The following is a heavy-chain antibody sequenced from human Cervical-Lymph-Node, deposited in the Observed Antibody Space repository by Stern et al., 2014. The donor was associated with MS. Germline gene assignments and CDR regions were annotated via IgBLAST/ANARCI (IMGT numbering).Heavy chain of an antibody. CDR3: ARAEDCGGNCYPPRSFDY. Sequence: QVQLQESGPGLVKPSETLSLTCTVSGGSIGSYYWSWIRQPPGKGLEWIGYIYYIGSTNYNPSLKSRVTISVDWSKNQFSLKLSSVSAADTAVYYCARAEDCGGNCYPPRSFDYWGQGTLVTVSS. J-gene: IGHJ4*02. CDR2: IYYIGST. D-gene: IGHD2-21*01. V-gene: IGHV4-59*01. CDR1: GGSIGSYY.